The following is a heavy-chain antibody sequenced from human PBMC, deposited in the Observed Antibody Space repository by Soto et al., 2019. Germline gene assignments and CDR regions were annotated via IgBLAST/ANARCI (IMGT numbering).Heavy chain of an antibody. D-gene: IGHD3-3*01. V-gene: IGHV4-39*01. Sequence: SETLSLTCTVSGASISVHSYYWTWIRQPPGKGLEWIGSSYYSGTTYFNPSLKSLATISVDTSKNQFSLRLNSVTAADTAIYYCTRRYNWSDTYFGPSGPGALVTGSS. CDR1: GASISVHSYY. CDR2: SYYSGTT. CDR3: TRRYNWSDTYFGP. J-gene: IGHJ5*02.